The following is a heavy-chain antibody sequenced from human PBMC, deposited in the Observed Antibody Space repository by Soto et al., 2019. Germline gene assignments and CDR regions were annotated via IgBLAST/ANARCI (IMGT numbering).Heavy chain of an antibody. Sequence: SETLSLTCTVSGASITYGAYSWSWIRQTPGKGLEWIGYINHLETTFYNPSFESRLTLSIDRTKNQFSLNLKSMSAADRAVYFCARGGGFDSFDYWGGGILVTVSS. CDR1: GASITYGAYS. D-gene: IGHD3-10*01. J-gene: IGHJ4*02. CDR3: ARGGGFDSFDY. V-gene: IGHV4-30-2*01. CDR2: INHLETT.